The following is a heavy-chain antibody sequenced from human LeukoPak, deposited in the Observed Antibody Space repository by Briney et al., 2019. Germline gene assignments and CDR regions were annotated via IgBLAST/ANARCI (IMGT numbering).Heavy chain of an antibody. CDR1: GFTFSSYG. V-gene: IGHV3-30*18. J-gene: IGHJ4*02. Sequence: GGSLRLSCAASGFTFSSYGMHWVRQAPGKGLEWVAVISYDGSNKYYADSVKGRFTISRDNSKNTLYLQMNSLRAEDTAVYYCAKRYFDYWGQGTLVTVSS. CDR2: ISYDGSNK. CDR3: AKRYFDY.